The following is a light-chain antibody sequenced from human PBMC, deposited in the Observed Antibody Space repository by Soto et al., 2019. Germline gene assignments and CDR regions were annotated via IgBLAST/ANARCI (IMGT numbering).Light chain of an antibody. CDR1: SSDVGAYIY. V-gene: IGLV2-11*01. CDR3: CSYAGSYTHV. Sequence: VLAQPRSVSGSPGQSVTFSCTGTSSDVGAYIYVSWYQQHPGKAPKLIIYDVIKRPSGVPDRFSGSKSGNTASLTISGLQAEDEADYYCCSYAGSYTHVFGTGTKVTVL. CDR2: DVI. J-gene: IGLJ1*01.